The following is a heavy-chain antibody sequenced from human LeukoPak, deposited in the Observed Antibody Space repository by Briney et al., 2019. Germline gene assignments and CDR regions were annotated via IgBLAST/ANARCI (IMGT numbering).Heavy chain of an antibody. CDR1: GFTFSIYE. D-gene: IGHD5-18*01. V-gene: IGHV3-48*03. Sequence: GGSLRLSCAASGFTFSIYEMNWVRQAPGKGLEWVSYISSSGSTVYYADSVKGRFTISRDNAKNSLYLQMNSLRAEDTAVYYCARVASDTAMAPSGFDPWGQGTLVTVSS. CDR2: ISSSGSTV. J-gene: IGHJ5*02. CDR3: ARVASDTAMAPSGFDP.